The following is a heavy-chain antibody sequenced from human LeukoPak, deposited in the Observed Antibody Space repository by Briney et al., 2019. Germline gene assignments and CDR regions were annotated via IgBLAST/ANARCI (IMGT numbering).Heavy chain of an antibody. CDR3: ARGGYYYGSGSYYNVYGNWFDP. J-gene: IGHJ5*02. Sequence: KPSETLSLTCTVSGGSISSYYWSWIRQPAGKGLEWIGRIYTSGSTNYNPSLKSRVTMSVDTSKNQFSLKLSSVTAADTAVYYCARGGYYYGSGSYYNVYGNWFDPWGQGTLVTVSS. CDR1: GGSISSYY. CDR2: IYTSGST. V-gene: IGHV4-4*07. D-gene: IGHD3-10*01.